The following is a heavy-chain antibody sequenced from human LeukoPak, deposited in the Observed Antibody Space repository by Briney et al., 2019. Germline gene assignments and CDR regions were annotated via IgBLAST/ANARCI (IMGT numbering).Heavy chain of an antibody. V-gene: IGHV3-30-3*01. Sequence: GGSLRLSCAASGFTFSSYAVHWVRQAPGKGLEWVAVISYDGSNKYYADSVKSRFTISRDNSKNTLYLQMNSLRAEDTAVYYCAREPLYNNGWQRHFDSWGQGTLVTVSS. CDR2: ISYDGSNK. CDR1: GFTFSSYA. CDR3: AREPLYNNGWQRHFDS. D-gene: IGHD6-19*01. J-gene: IGHJ4*02.